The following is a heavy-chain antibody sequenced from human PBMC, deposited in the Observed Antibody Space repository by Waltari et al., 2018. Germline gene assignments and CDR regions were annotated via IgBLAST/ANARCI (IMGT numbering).Heavy chain of an antibody. CDR3: VRDGLGSGRTRVDV. V-gene: IGHV3-48*03. CDR1: GFTFINVC. Sequence: EVQLVESGGGLVKPGGSLRLSCAASGFTFINVCMTWVRQAPGKGLEWISYISDSDNSKFYAESVKGRFIVSRDNAKNSLHLEMNSLRVEDTATYYCVRDGLGSGRTRVDVWGQGTTVIVSS. CDR2: ISDSDNSK. D-gene: IGHD2-2*01. J-gene: IGHJ6*02.